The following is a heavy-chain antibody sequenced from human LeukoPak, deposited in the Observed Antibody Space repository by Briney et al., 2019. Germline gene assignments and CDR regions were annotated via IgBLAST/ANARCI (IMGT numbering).Heavy chain of an antibody. Sequence: ASLNVSCKPSGYTFTSYDINWVPHATRQGLEWMGWMNPNSGNTGYAQKFQGRVTMTRNTSISTAYMELSSLRSEDTAVYYCARGWTIAARYPGYWGQGTLVTVSS. J-gene: IGHJ4*02. CDR2: MNPNSGNT. CDR1: GYTFTSYD. CDR3: ARGWTIAARYPGY. V-gene: IGHV1-8*01. D-gene: IGHD6-6*01.